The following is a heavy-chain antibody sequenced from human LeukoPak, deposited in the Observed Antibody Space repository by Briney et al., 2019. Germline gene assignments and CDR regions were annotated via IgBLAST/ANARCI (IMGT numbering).Heavy chain of an antibody. CDR1: GFTFSNYS. Sequence: GGSLRLSCAASGFTFSNYSLTWVRQAPGKGLEWVSGISGNGGSTSYADSVKGRFTISRDNSKNTLYLQMNSLRAEDTAVYYCARSYSSSSYDAFDIWGQGTMVTVSS. J-gene: IGHJ3*02. CDR3: ARSYSSSSYDAFDI. CDR2: ISGNGGST. V-gene: IGHV3-23*01. D-gene: IGHD6-13*01.